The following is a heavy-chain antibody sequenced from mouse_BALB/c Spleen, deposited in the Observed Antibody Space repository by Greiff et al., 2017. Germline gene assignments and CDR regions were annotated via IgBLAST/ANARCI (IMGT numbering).Heavy chain of an antibody. CDR3: ARRDGNYGWFAY. Sequence: QVQLKESGPELVKPGASVKISCKASGYAFSSSWMNWVKQRPGQGLEWIGRIYPGDGDTNYNGKFKGKATLTADKSSSTAYMQLSSLTSVDSAVYFCARRDGNYGWFAYWGQGTLVTVSA. CDR2: IYPGDGDT. CDR1: GYAFSSSW. J-gene: IGHJ3*01. V-gene: IGHV1-82*01. D-gene: IGHD2-1*01.